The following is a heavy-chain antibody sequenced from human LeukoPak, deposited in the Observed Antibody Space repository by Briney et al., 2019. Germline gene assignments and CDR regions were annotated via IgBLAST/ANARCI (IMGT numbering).Heavy chain of an antibody. Sequence: PSETLSLTCSVSGDSISGSPYYWGWIRQSPGKGLEWIGSIYYSGSTYYNPPLNSRVTISVDTSKNQFSLKLSSVTAADTAVYYCARGLNWGQGTLVTVSS. CDR2: IYYSGST. J-gene: IGHJ4*02. CDR3: ARGLN. V-gene: IGHV4-39*01. CDR1: GDSISGSPYY. D-gene: IGHD3-16*01.